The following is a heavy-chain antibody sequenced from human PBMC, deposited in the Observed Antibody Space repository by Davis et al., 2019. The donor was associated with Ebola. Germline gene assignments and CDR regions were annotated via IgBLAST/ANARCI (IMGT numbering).Heavy chain of an antibody. V-gene: IGHV4-34*01. CDR1: GGSFSGYY. Sequence: MPSETLSLTCAVYGGSFSGYYWSWIRQPPGKGLEWIGEINHSGSTNYNPSLKSRVTISVDTSKNQFSLKLTSMTAADTAVYYCGRESNVFDIWGQGTMVTVSS. J-gene: IGHJ3*02. CDR3: GRESNVFDI. CDR2: INHSGST.